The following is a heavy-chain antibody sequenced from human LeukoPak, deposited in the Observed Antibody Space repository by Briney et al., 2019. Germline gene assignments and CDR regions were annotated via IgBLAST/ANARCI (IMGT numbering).Heavy chain of an antibody. J-gene: IGHJ6*02. CDR2: IWYDGSNK. CDR3: ARDDYDSSGYDVYYYYYYGMDV. V-gene: IGHV3-33*01. D-gene: IGHD3-22*01. CDR1: GFTFSSYG. Sequence: GGSLRLSCAASGFTFSSYGMHWVRQAPGKGLEWVAVIWYDGSNKYYADSVKGRFTISRDNSKNTLYLQMNSLRAEDTAVYYCARDDYDSSGYDVYYYYYYGMDVWGQGTTVTVSS.